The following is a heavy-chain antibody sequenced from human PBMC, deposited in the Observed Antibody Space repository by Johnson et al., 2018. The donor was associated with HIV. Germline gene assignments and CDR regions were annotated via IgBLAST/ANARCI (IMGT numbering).Heavy chain of an antibody. V-gene: IGHV3-66*03. CDR2: ISSGGST. J-gene: IGHJ3*02. CDR1: RLTVSGNY. Sequence: VQLVESGGDLIQPGGSLILSCAASRLTVSGNYMSWGQAPGQGLECVSVISSGGSTYFADSVKGRFTISRDNSKNTLYLQMNSLSTEDTAVYYCARASNYYDSFGYYRRGGGSDIWGQGTMVTVSS. CDR3: ARASNYYDSFGYYRRGGGSDI. D-gene: IGHD3-22*01.